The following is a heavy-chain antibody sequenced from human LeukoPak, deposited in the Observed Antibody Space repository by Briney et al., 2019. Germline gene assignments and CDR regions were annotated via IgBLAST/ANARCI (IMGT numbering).Heavy chain of an antibody. Sequence: GESLKISCKGSGYSFTSYWIGWVRQMPGKGLEWMGIIYPGDSDTRYSPSFQGQVTISADKSISAAYLQWSSLKASDTAMYYCASRGSSSWYYFDYWGQGTLVTVSS. CDR3: ASRGSSSWYYFDY. CDR1: GYSFTSYW. D-gene: IGHD6-13*01. V-gene: IGHV5-51*01. J-gene: IGHJ4*02. CDR2: IYPGDSDT.